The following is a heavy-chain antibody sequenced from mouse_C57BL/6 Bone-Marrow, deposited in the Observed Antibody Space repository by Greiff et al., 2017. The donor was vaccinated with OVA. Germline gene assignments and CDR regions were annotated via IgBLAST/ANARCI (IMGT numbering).Heavy chain of an antibody. CDR1: GYAFSSSW. CDR2: IYPGDGDT. D-gene: IGHD1-1*01. CDR3: ARGIYYGTTLDV. Sequence: VQRVESGPELVKPGASVKISCKASGYAFSSSWMNWVKQRPGKGLEWIGRIYPGDGDTNYNGKFKGKATLTADKSSSTAYMQLSSLTSEDSAVYFCARGIYYGTTLDVWGTGTTVTVSS. V-gene: IGHV1-82*01. J-gene: IGHJ1*03.